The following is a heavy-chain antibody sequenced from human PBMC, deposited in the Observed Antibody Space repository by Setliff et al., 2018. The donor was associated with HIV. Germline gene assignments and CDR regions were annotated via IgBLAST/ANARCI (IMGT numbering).Heavy chain of an antibody. CDR1: GYTFTSYY. J-gene: IGHJ4*02. CDR2: INPSGGST. CDR3: AKSLLVAGNDY. Sequence: ASVKVSCKASGYTFTSYYIHWVRQAPGQGLEWMGIINPSGGSTSYAQKFQGRVTMTRDTSTSTVYMELSSLRSEDTAVYYCAKSLLVAGNDYWGQGTLVTVSS. D-gene: IGHD2-8*02. V-gene: IGHV1-46*01.